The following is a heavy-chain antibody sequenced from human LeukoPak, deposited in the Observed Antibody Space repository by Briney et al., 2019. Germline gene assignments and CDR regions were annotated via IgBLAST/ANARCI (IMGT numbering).Heavy chain of an antibody. J-gene: IGHJ4*02. Sequence: SQTLSLTCTVSDDSIIGYYWSWLRQPAGKGLEWIGRIYTNGNTNYNPSLKSRVTMSVDTSKNQFSLKLSSVTAADTAVYYCARDRDSGTYSDYWGQGTLVTVSS. D-gene: IGHD1-26*01. CDR1: DDSIIGYY. CDR2: IYTNGNT. CDR3: ARDRDSGTYSDY. V-gene: IGHV4-4*07.